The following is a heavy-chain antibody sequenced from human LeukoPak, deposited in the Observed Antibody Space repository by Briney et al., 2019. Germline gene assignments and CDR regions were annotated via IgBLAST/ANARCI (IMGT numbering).Heavy chain of an antibody. CDR1: GGSISSYY. Sequence: SETLSLTCTVSGGSISSYYWSWIRQPPGKGLEWIGYIYYSGSTNYNPSLKSRVTISVDTSKNQFSLKLSSVTAADTAVYYCARYCGGDCYSGLDAFDIWGQGTMVTVSS. CDR3: ARYCGGDCYSGLDAFDI. CDR2: IYYSGST. V-gene: IGHV4-59*08. J-gene: IGHJ3*02. D-gene: IGHD2-21*02.